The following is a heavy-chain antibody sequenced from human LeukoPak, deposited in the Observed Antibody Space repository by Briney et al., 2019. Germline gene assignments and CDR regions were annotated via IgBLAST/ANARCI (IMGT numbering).Heavy chain of an antibody. CDR1: GYTFTGYY. Sequence: ASVKVSCKHSGYTFTGYYIHWVRQAPGQGLEWMGWINPNSGDTNLAQNFQGRVTMTRDTSISTAYMDLTRLISNDTAVYYCAKQYPRIAAAGTQKKLLDYWGQGTLVTVSS. V-gene: IGHV1-2*02. CDR3: AKQYPRIAAAGTQKKLLDY. J-gene: IGHJ4*02. D-gene: IGHD6-25*01. CDR2: INPNSGDT.